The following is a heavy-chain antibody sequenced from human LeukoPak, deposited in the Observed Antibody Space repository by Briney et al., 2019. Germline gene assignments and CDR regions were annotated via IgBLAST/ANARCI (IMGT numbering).Heavy chain of an antibody. V-gene: IGHV4-59*02. CDR1: GDSVSIYY. J-gene: IGHJ4*02. Sequence: SETLSLTCTVSGDSVSIYYWSWIRQPPGKGLEWIGYIYYRGNTNYNPSLKSRVTMAVDTSKNQFSLKVSSVTAADTAVYYCARSRDPLLDYWGQGTLVTVSS. CDR3: ARSRDPLLDY. CDR2: IYYRGNT.